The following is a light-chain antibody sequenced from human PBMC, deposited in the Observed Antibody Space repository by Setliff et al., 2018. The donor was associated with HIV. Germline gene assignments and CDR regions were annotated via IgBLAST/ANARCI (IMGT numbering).Light chain of an antibody. CDR3: SSYTSRTPLYV. CDR2: DVS. J-gene: IGLJ1*01. CDR1: RSDVGGYNY. V-gene: IGLV2-14*01. Sequence: QSALTQPASVSGSPGQSITISCTGTRSDVGGYNYVSWYQQHPGKAPKLMISDVSNRPSGVSNRFSGSKSGNTASLTISGLQAEDEADYYCSSYTSRTPLYVFGTGTKVTVL.